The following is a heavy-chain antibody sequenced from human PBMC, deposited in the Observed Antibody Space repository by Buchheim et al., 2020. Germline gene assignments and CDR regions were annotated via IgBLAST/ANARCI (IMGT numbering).Heavy chain of an antibody. CDR2: ISYDGSNR. D-gene: IGHD2-2*03. V-gene: IGHV3-30*01. CDR1: GFTFSSYA. J-gene: IGHJ6*02. Sequence: QVQLVESGGGVVQLGRSLRLSCAASGFTFSSYAIHWVRQAPGKGLEWVAVISYDGSNRYYADSVKGRFTISRDNSKNTLYLQMNSLRGEDTAVYYCARDRSSGYCSSTRCCYGMDVWGQGTT. CDR3: ARDRSSGYCSSTRCCYGMDV.